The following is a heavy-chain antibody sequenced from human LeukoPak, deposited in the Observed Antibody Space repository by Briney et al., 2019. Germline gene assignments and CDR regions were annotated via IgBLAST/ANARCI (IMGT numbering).Heavy chain of an antibody. CDR3: ARRGFYYGDYAVENYYYYMDV. Sequence: SETLSPTCAVYGGSFSGYYWSWIRQPPGKGLEWIGEINHSGSTNYNPSLKSRVTISVDTSKNQFSLKLSSVTAADTAVYYCARRGFYYGDYAVENYYYYMDVWGKGTTVTISS. V-gene: IGHV4-34*01. CDR2: INHSGST. J-gene: IGHJ6*03. D-gene: IGHD4-17*01. CDR1: GGSFSGYY.